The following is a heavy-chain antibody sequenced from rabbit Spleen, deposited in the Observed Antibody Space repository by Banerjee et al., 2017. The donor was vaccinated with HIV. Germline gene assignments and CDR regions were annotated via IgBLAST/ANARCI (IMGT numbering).Heavy chain of an antibody. CDR2: INAVTGKA. CDR3: ARDAGSSFSTYGMDL. Sequence: QEQLEESGGGLVKPEGSLTLTCKASGFSFSGNWMWMCWVRQAPGKGLEWIACINAVTGKAVYANWPKGRFTISKTSSTTVTLQMTSLTAADTATYFCARDAGSSFSTYGMDLWGQGTLVTVS. J-gene: IGHJ6*01. D-gene: IGHD8-1*01. CDR1: GFSFSGNWMW. V-gene: IGHV1S45*01.